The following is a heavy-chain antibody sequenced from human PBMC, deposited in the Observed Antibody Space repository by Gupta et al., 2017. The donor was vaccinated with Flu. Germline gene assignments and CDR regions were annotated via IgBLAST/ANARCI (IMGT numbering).Heavy chain of an antibody. CDR3: AGAPFDSSGYYTYYYYYGMDA. D-gene: IGHD3-22*01. V-gene: IGHV4-4*07. J-gene: IGHJ6*02. CDR2: IYTSGVT. CDR1: GGSISSYY. Sequence: QVQLQESGPGLVKPSETLSLTCTVSGGSISSYYWTWLRRPAGKGLEWIGLIYTSGVTNYNSSLKSRVNMSLDTSKNQFSLKPSSVTAADTAVYYCAGAPFDSSGYYTYYYYYGMDAWGQGTTVTVSS.